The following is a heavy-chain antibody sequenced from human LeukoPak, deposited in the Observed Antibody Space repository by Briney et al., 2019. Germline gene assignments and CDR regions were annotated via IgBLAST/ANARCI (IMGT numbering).Heavy chain of an antibody. D-gene: IGHD3-9*01. Sequence: SVKVSCKASGGTFSSYAISWVRQAPGQGLEWMGGIIPIFGTANYAQKFQGRVTITADESTSTAYMELSSLRSEDTAVYYCAPRAGKLRYFDWFRDVWGKGTTVTVSS. CDR3: APRAGKLRYFDWFRDV. CDR2: IIPIFGTA. V-gene: IGHV1-69*13. J-gene: IGHJ6*04. CDR1: GGTFSSYA.